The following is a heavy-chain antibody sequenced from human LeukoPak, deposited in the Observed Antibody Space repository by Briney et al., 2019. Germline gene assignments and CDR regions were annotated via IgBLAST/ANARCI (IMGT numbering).Heavy chain of an antibody. Sequence: PGGSLRLSCAASGFTVSSNYMSWVRQAPGKGLEWVSVIYSGGSTYYADSVKGRFTISRDNSKNTLYLQMNSLRADDTAVYYCAREAYYYDSSGYGAPDAFDIWGQGTMVTVSS. CDR1: GFTVSSNY. J-gene: IGHJ3*02. CDR3: AREAYYYDSSGYGAPDAFDI. CDR2: IYSGGST. V-gene: IGHV3-53*01. D-gene: IGHD3-22*01.